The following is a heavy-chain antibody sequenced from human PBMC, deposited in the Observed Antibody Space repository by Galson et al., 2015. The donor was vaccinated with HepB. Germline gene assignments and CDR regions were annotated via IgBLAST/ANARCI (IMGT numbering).Heavy chain of an antibody. Sequence: TLSLTCAVYGGSFSGYYWSWIRQPPGKGLEWIGEINHSGSTNYNPSLKSRVTISVDTSKNQFSLKLSSVTAADTAVYYCARGKLAPFPFDYWGQGTLVTVSS. CDR3: ARGKLAPFPFDY. D-gene: IGHD1-1*01. CDR1: GGSFSGYY. CDR2: INHSGST. J-gene: IGHJ4*02. V-gene: IGHV4-34*01.